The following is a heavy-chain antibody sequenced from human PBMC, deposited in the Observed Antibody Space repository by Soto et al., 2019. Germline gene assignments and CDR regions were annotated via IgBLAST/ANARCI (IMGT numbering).Heavy chain of an antibody. Sequence: SETLSLTCTVSGGSISSYYWSWIRQPPGKGLEWIGYIYYSGSTNYNPSLKSRVTISVDTSKNQFSLKLSSVTAADTAVYYCARDSSIYYGSGSRVLDYWGPGTLVTVSS. CDR3: ARDSSIYYGSGSRVLDY. D-gene: IGHD3-10*01. J-gene: IGHJ4*02. CDR2: IYYSGST. V-gene: IGHV4-59*01. CDR1: GGSISSYY.